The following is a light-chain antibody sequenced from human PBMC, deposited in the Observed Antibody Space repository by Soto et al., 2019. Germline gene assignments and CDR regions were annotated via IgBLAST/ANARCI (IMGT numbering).Light chain of an antibody. CDR1: ETVGSNY. Sequence: EVVWTQSPGTLALSPGQRATLSCRASETVGSNYLAWYKQQPGQAPRLLIFDASSRATGITDRLSGSGAGKEYSLTISRLEPEESAVYFCQQYGYGADSFGQGTKLEI. CDR3: QQYGYGADS. CDR2: DAS. V-gene: IGKV3-20*01. J-gene: IGKJ2*01.